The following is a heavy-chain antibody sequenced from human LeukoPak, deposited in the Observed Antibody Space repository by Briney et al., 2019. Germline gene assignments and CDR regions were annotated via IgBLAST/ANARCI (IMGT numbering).Heavy chain of an antibody. CDR1: GFTLSSYW. CDR3: ARAPSEIGGYYPEYFRH. Sequence: GGSLRLSCAASGFTLSSYWMHWVRQAPGKGLVWVSRIKSDGRTKYADSVKGRFTISRDNAKNTVSLQMNSLRAEDTGVYYCARAPSEIGGYYPEYFRHWGQGTLVIVSS. CDR2: IKSDGRT. J-gene: IGHJ1*01. D-gene: IGHD3-22*01. V-gene: IGHV3-74*01.